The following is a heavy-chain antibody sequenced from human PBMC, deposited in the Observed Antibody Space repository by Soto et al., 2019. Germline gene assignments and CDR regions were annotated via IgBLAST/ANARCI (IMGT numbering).Heavy chain of an antibody. CDR2: ISSDSRYI. J-gene: IGHJ4*02. CDR1: GFTFSEYG. V-gene: IGHV3-21*01. Sequence: PGGSLRLSCAASGFTFSEYGMNWVRQAPGKGLEWLASISSDSRYIYHADSVKCRFTISRDNARNSLFLHMSSLRADDTAVYYCARELMGITRPFDYWGQGTLVTVSS. D-gene: IGHD6-6*01. CDR3: ARELMGITRPFDY.